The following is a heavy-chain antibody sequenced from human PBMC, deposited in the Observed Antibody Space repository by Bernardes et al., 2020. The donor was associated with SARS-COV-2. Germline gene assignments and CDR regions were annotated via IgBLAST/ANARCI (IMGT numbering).Heavy chain of an antibody. J-gene: IGHJ3*02. D-gene: IGHD1-26*01. CDR3: AKVGMGIGAFDI. CDR2: ISGSGGST. V-gene: IGHV3-23*01. CDR1: GFTFSSYA. Sequence: GGSLRLSCAASGFTFSSYAMSWVRQAPGKGLEWVSAISGSGGSTYYADSVKGRFTISRDNSKNTLYLQMNSLRAEDTAVYYRAKVGMGIGAFDIWGQGTMVTVSS.